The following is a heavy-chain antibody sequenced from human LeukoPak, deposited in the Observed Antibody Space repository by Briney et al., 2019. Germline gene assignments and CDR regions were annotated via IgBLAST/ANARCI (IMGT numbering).Heavy chain of an antibody. CDR1: GFPFSQHG. CDR2: IWVDGGSK. CDR3: VGGLSTAALWHFDV. V-gene: IGHV3-33*04. D-gene: IGHD2-15*01. J-gene: IGHJ2*01. Sequence: GTSLRLSCATSGFPFSQHGNNWVRQAPGQGLEWTAGIWVDGGSKYYAHSVEGRFTISRDNSISTLYIQLNSLRSGDTAVYYCVGGLSTAALWHFDVWGRGTQVTVSS.